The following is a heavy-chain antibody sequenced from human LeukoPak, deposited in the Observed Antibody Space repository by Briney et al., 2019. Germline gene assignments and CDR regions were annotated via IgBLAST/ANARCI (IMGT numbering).Heavy chain of an antibody. Sequence: QTPSHTSAMSGDSPSSNSAAASSIRQSPTGCLGWLGMTYERSEWTTDYAVSVKSRIAINPDTTKNQFSLQLNSATPEATAVYYCARLHGAIYRWGQGTLVAVSS. CDR3: ARLHGAIYR. CDR1: GDSPSSNSAA. J-gene: IGHJ5*02. V-gene: IGHV6-1*01. CDR2: TYERSEWTT. D-gene: IGHD3-3*01.